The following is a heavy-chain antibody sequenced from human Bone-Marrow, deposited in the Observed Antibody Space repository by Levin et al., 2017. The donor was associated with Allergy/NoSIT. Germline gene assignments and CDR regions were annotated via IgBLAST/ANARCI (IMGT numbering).Heavy chain of an antibody. J-gene: IGHJ4*02. D-gene: IGHD3-3*01. CDR1: GFTFGDYS. V-gene: IGHV3-49*03. CDR2: IRSKAAGGTI. Sequence: QPGGSLRLSCTASGFTFGDYSMTWFRQAPGKGLEWVGFIRSKAAGGTIEYAASVRGRFTISRDDSKSIAYLQMNSLKTEDTAMYYCTRDRILSDYWGQGTLVTVSS. CDR3: TRDRILSDY.